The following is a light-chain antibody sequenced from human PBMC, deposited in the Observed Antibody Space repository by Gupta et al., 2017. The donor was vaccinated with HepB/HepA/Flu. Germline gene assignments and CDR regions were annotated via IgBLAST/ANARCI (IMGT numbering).Light chain of an antibody. CDR2: WAS. V-gene: IGKV4-1*01. J-gene: IGKJ5*01. CDR1: QSVLYSSNNKNY. CDR3: QQYYSTPIT. Sequence: DIVMTQSPDSLAVSLGERDTINCKSSQSVLYSSNNKNYLAWYQQKPGQPPKLLIYWASTRESGVPDRFSGSGSGTDFALTISSLQAEAVAVYYCQQYYSTPITFGQGTRLEIK.